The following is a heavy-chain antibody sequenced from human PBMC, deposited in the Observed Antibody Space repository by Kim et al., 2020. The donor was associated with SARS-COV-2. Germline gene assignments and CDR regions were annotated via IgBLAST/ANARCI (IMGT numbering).Heavy chain of an antibody. CDR3: AGLIYRESKYYDGPLADA. V-gene: IGHV4-4*02. CDR2: IYHSGST. D-gene: IGHD3-22*01. CDR1: GGSISSTNW. J-gene: IGHJ3*01. Sequence: SETLSLTCAVSGGSISSTNWWTWVRQPPGKGLEWIGEIYHSGSTSYNPSLKSRVTMSVDKSKNQFSLKLTSVTAADTAVYYCAGLIYRESKYYDGPLADAWGQGTLVTVSS.